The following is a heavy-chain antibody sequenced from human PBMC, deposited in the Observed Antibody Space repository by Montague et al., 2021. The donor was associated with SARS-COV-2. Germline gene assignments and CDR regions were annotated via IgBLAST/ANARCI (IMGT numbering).Heavy chain of an antibody. CDR1: GASISSGSYF. CDR2: MSHSGTS. Sequence: SETLSLTCTVSGASISSGSYFWAWIRQPPGKGLEWIGGMSHSGTSYYNLSLNTRATISVDTSRNQFSLRLTSVTAADTASYFCARRGVLDFYESAGWKYICWFDAWGQGILVTVSS. D-gene: IGHD3-22*01. J-gene: IGHJ5*01. V-gene: IGHV4-39*01. CDR3: ARRGVLDFYESAGWKYICWFDA.